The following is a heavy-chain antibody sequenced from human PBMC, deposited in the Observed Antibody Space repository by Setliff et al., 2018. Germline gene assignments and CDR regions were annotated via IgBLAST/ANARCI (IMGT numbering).Heavy chain of an antibody. V-gene: IGHV4-61*02. Sequence: TLSLTCTVSGGSISRRTYYWSWIRQPAGKGLEWIGRIYTSGSTNYNPSLKSRVTISVDTSKNQFSLKLSSVTAADTAVYYCARGGYYYIRSYFDYWGQGTLVTVSS. D-gene: IGHD3-22*01. CDR3: ARGGYYYIRSYFDY. CDR1: GGSISRRTYY. CDR2: IYTSGST. J-gene: IGHJ4*02.